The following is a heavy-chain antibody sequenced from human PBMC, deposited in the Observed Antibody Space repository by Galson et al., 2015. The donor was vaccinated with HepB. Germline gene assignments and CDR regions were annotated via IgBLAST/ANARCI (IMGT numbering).Heavy chain of an antibody. J-gene: IGHJ3*02. V-gene: IGHV3-21*01. D-gene: IGHD5-24*01. CDR2: ISSSSSYI. CDR3: ARETEMVFAFDI. CDR1: GFTFSSYS. Sequence: LRLSCAASGFTFSSYSMNWVRQAPGKGLEWVSSISSSSSYIYYADSVKGRFTISRDNAKNSLYLQMNSLRAEDTAVYYCARETEMVFAFDIWGQGTMVTVSS.